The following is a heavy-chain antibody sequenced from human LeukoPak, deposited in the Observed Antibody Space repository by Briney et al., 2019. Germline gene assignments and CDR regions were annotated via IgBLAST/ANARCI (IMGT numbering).Heavy chain of an antibody. CDR1: RYTFTGYY. CDR2: IYPNSGGT. Sequence: ASVKVSCKASRYTFTGYYMHWVRQAPGQGLEWMGWIYPNSGGTNYAQKFQGRVTMTRDTSIRTAYMELSRLRSDDTAVYYCARSDQFPYYMDVWGKGTTVTVSS. V-gene: IGHV1-2*02. D-gene: IGHD2-2*01. CDR3: ARSDQFPYYMDV. J-gene: IGHJ6*03.